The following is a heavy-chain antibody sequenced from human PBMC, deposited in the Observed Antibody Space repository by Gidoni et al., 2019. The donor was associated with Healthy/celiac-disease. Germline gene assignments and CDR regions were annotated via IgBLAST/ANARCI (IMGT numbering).Heavy chain of an antibody. CDR3: ARDRGYCSGGSCFPRLGY. D-gene: IGHD2-15*01. CDR1: GYTFTRYG. V-gene: IGHV1-18*01. Sequence: QVHLVQSGSEVKKPGASVKVSCKASGYTFTRYGIRWVRQAPGQGLEWMGWISAYNGNTNYEQKLQGRVTMTTDTSTSTAYMELRSLRSDDTAVYYGARDRGYCSGGSCFPRLGYWGQGTLVTVSS. J-gene: IGHJ4*02. CDR2: ISAYNGNT.